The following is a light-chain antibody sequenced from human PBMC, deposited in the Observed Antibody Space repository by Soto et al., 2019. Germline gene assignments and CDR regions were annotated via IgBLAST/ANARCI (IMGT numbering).Light chain of an antibody. V-gene: IGKV1-5*03. CDR2: KAS. J-gene: IGKJ1*01. Sequence: IQMTQSPSTLSASVGDRVAITCRASQSIGIWLAWYQQKPGKAPRFLFYKASSLESGVPSRFSGSGYRTEFTLTISSLQPDDFATYHCQQYNDYSWTFGQGTKVEIK. CDR1: QSIGIW. CDR3: QQYNDYSWT.